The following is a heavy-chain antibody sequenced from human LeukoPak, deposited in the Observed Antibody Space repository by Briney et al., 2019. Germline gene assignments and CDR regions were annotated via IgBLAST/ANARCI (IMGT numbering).Heavy chain of an antibody. V-gene: IGHV1-18*01. Sequence: GASAKVSCKASGYTFTSYGISWVRQAPGQGLEWMGWISAYNGNTNYAQKLQGRVTMTTDTSTSTAYMELRSLRSDDTAVYYCARVPTDDSSGYYGDYWGQGTLVTVSS. CDR3: ARVPTDDSSGYYGDY. CDR1: GYTFTSYG. D-gene: IGHD3-22*01. J-gene: IGHJ4*02. CDR2: ISAYNGNT.